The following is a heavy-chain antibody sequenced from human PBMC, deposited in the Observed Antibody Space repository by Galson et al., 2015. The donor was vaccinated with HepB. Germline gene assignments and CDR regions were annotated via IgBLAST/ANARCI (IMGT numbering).Heavy chain of an antibody. V-gene: IGHV1-18*01. CDR3: AQRGRGVLWDSTSTVGFDY. CDR1: GYTFTNYL. CDR2: ISSDNGHA. Sequence: SVKVSCKASGYTFTNYLISWVRQAPGQGLEWMGWISSDNGHANFAQKFQGRVNLTTAASTSTAYRELSSLRSDDTAGYYCAQRGRGVLWDSTSTVGFDYWGQGTLVTVSS. J-gene: IGHJ4*02. D-gene: IGHD2-2*01.